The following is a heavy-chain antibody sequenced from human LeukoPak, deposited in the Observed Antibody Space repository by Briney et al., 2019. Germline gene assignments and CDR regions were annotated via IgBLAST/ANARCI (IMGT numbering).Heavy chain of an antibody. J-gene: IGHJ5*02. CDR2: IYNSGTT. V-gene: IGHV4-4*07. CDR3: ARDTITMVRGAAGGFDP. Sequence: SETLSLTCTVSGGSFSSYYWTWIRQPAGKGLEWIGRIYNSGTTNYSPSLESRVTMSLDTSKNRFSLSLSSVTAADTAVYYCARDTITMVRGAAGGFDPWGQGTLVTVSS. D-gene: IGHD3-10*01. CDR1: GGSFSSYY.